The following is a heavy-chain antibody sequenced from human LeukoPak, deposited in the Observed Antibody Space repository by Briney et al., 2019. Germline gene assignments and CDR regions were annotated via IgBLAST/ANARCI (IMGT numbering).Heavy chain of an antibody. CDR1: GGSISSGGYY. J-gene: IGHJ4*02. CDR3: ARASGDTAMVTTPLDFDY. D-gene: IGHD5-18*01. Sequence: PSQTLTLTCTVSGGSISSGGYYWSWIRQHPGKGLEWIGYIYYSGSTYYNPSLKSRVTISVDTSKNQFSLKLSSVTAADTAVYYCARASGDTAMVTTPLDFDYWGQGTLVTVSS. CDR2: IYYSGST. V-gene: IGHV4-31*03.